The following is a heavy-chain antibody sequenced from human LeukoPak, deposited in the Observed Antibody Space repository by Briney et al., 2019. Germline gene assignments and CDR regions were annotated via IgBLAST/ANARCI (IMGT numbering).Heavy chain of an antibody. CDR2: ISGSGGST. D-gene: IGHD3-22*01. CDR3: APHPEYYYDSSGFSD. V-gene: IGHV3-23*01. CDR1: GGSFSGYY. J-gene: IGHJ4*02. Sequence: ETLSLTCAVYGGSFSGYYWSWVRQAPGKGLEWVSAISGSGGSTYYADSVKGRFTISRDNSKNTLYLQMNSLRAEDTAVYYCAPHPEYYYDSSGFSDWGQGTLVTVSS.